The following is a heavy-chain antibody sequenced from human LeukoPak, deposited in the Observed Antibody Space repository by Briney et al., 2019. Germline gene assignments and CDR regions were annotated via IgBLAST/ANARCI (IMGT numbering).Heavy chain of an antibody. CDR1: GFTFSTYS. D-gene: IGHD3-10*01. Sequence: GGSLRLSCLASGFTFSTYSMYGVRQAPGTGLGWVSGISGSGTSTYYADSVKGRFTISRDNSKNRLYLQMNSLRAEDTAVYYCARDGVYASGSRDAFGIWGQGTMVAVSS. CDR2: ISGSGTST. J-gene: IGHJ3*02. CDR3: ARDGVYASGSRDAFGI. V-gene: IGHV3-23*01.